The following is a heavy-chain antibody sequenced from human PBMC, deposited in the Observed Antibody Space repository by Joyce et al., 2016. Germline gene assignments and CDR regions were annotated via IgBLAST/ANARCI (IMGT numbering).Heavy chain of an antibody. CDR1: GYTFTNFD. Sequence: QVQLVQSGAEVKKPGASVKVSCKASGYTFTNFDINWVRQAPGQGLEWLGWRTPNRGNTGYAQNFQGRVTMTRDTSISTAYMELSSLRSEDTAVYFCARNKYGTGDFDFWGQGTPVTVSS. V-gene: IGHV1-8*01. CDR2: RTPNRGNT. CDR3: ARNKYGTGDFDF. J-gene: IGHJ4*02. D-gene: IGHD7-27*01.